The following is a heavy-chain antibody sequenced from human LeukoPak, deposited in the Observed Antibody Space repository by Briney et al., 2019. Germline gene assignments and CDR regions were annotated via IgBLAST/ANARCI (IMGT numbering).Heavy chain of an antibody. J-gene: IGHJ5*02. CDR3: ARVVAAKRRESRWFDP. Sequence: SETLSLTCTVSGDSITSNSDYWGWIRQPPGKGLEWIGSIYYSGGTNYNPSLKSRVTISVDTSKNQFSLKLSSVTAADTAVYYCARVVAAKRRESRWFDPWGQGTLVTVSS. CDR1: GDSITSNSDY. D-gene: IGHD2-15*01. V-gene: IGHV4-39*07. CDR2: IYYSGGT.